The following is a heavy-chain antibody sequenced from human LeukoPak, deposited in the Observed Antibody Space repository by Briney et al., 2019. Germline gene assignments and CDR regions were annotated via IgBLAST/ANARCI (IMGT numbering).Heavy chain of an antibody. CDR3: ARIPYYYYYMDV. CDR1: GGSISSGSYY. CDR2: IYTSGST. Sequence: SQTLSLTCTVSGGSISSGSYYWSWIRPPAGKGLEWIGRIYTSGSTNYNPSLKSRVTMSVDTSKNQFSLKLSSVTAADTAVYYCARIPYYYYYMDVWGKGTTVTVSS. J-gene: IGHJ6*03. V-gene: IGHV4-61*02.